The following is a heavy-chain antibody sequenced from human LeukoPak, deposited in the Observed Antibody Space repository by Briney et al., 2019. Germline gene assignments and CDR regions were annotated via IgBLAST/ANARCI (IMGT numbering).Heavy chain of an antibody. CDR3: ARGYGSGSGDY. CDR2: ISSSSSYI. Sequence: GGSLRLSCAASGFTFSSYTMNWVRQAPGKGLEWVSSISSSSSYIYYADSLKGRFTISRDNAKNSLYLHMNSLRPEDTAVYYCARGYGSGSGDYWGHGTLVTVSS. D-gene: IGHD3-10*01. V-gene: IGHV3-21*01. CDR1: GFTFSSYT. J-gene: IGHJ4*01.